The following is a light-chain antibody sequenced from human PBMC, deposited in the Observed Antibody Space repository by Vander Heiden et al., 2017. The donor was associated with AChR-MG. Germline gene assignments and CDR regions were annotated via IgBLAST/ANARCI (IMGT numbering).Light chain of an antibody. Sequence: EIVLTQSPATLSLSPVERATLSCRASQSVFNTYLAWYQQKPGQPPRLLIYTASSRATGIPDRFSGSGSGTDFTLTISRLEPEDFAVYYCQQYGSSPFTFGPGTKVDIK. CDR3: QQYGSSPFT. J-gene: IGKJ3*01. CDR1: QSVFNTY. V-gene: IGKV3-20*01. CDR2: TAS.